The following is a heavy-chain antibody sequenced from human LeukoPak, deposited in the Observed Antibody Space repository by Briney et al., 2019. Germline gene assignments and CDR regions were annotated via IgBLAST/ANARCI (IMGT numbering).Heavy chain of an antibody. V-gene: IGHV3-30*18. J-gene: IGHJ6*02. Sequence: GRSLRLSCAASGFTFSSYGMHWVRQAPGKGLEWVAVISYDGSNKYYADSAKGRFTISRDNSKNTLYLQMNSLRAEDTAVYCCAKGGYSSGWCVASYYYYGMDVWGQGTTVTVSS. CDR2: ISYDGSNK. CDR3: AKGGYSSGWCVASYYYYGMDV. D-gene: IGHD6-19*01. CDR1: GFTFSSYG.